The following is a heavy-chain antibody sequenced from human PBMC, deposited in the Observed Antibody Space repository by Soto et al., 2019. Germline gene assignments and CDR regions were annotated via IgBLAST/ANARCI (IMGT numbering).Heavy chain of an antibody. V-gene: IGHV3-74*01. Sequence: QSGGSLRLSCAASGFTFGPFWMHWVRHAPGKGLVWPSHINSDGSTIVYADSVKGRFTISRDNAKNKLYLQMNSLRVEDTAVYYCTRDRGYPDSFALGGQGTMVTVSS. CDR3: TRDRGYPDSFAL. D-gene: IGHD6-13*01. J-gene: IGHJ3*01. CDR2: INSDGSTI. CDR1: GFTFGPFW.